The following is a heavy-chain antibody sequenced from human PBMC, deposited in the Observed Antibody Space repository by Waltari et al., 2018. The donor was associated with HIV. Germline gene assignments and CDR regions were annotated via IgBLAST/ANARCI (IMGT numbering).Heavy chain of an antibody. CDR1: GFTFSSHW. J-gene: IGHJ4*02. V-gene: IGHV3-74*01. D-gene: IGHD4-17*01. Sequence: EVQLVESGGGLVQAGGSLRLSCAASGFTFSSHWMHWVRQAPGKGLVWVERINGDGSGTSYADSVRGRFSISRENAENSLHLHMNSVRPEDTGLYYCTREGVETTAPADYWGQGTLVTVSS. CDR3: TREGVETTAPADY. CDR2: INGDGSGT.